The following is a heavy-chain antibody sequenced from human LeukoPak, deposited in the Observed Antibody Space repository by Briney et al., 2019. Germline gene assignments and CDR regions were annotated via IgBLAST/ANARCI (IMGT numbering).Heavy chain of an antibody. D-gene: IGHD6-19*01. Sequence: GGSLRLSCAASGFTFSSYSMNWVRQAPGKGLEWVSSISSSSSYIYYADSAKGRFTISRDNAKNSLYLQMNSLRAEDTAVYYCARGPVAGTGIHDYWGQGTLVTVSS. CDR3: ARGPVAGTGIHDY. CDR2: ISSSSSYI. CDR1: GFTFSSYS. J-gene: IGHJ4*02. V-gene: IGHV3-21*01.